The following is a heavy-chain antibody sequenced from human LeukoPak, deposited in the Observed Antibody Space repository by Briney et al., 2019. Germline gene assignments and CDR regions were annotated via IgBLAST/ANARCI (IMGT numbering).Heavy chain of an antibody. CDR3: ARSQWLDKFDY. Sequence: SETLSLTCTVSGGSISSYYWSWIRQPAGKGLEWIGRIYTSGSTNYNPSLENRVTMSVDTSKNQFSLKLSSVMAADTAVYYCARSQWLDKFDYWGQGTLVTVSS. CDR1: GGSISSYY. V-gene: IGHV4-4*07. J-gene: IGHJ4*02. CDR2: IYTSGST. D-gene: IGHD6-19*01.